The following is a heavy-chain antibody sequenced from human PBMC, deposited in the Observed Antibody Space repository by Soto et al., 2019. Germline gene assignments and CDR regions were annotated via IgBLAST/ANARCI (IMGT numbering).Heavy chain of an antibody. J-gene: IGHJ4*02. CDR1: GDSISSGGYY. D-gene: IGHD3-10*01. CDR2: IYYSGST. CDR3: ARGGPLLIWFGESFPHYFDY. Sequence: PSETLSLTCTVSGDSISSGGYYWSWIRQHPGKGLEWIGYIYYSGSTYYNPSLKSRVTISVDTSKNQFSLKLSSVTAADTAVYYCARGGPLLIWFGESFPHYFDYWGQGTLVTVSS. V-gene: IGHV4-31*03.